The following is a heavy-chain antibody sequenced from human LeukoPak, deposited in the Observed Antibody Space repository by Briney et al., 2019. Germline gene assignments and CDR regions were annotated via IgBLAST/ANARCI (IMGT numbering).Heavy chain of an antibody. Sequence: GGSLRLSCAASGFTLSSYSMNWVRQAPGKGLEWVSYISSSSSTIYYADSVKGRFTISRDNAKNSLYLQMNSLRAEDTAVYYCARGGSYPNYYFDYWGQGTLVTVSS. CDR1: GFTLSSYS. D-gene: IGHD1-26*01. J-gene: IGHJ4*02. CDR3: ARGGSYPNYYFDY. V-gene: IGHV3-48*01. CDR2: ISSSSSTI.